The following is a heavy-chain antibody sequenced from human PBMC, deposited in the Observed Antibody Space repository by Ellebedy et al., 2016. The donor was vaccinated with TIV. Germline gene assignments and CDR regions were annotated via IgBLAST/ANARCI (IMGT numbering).Heavy chain of an antibody. CDR1: GFTLKNYW. J-gene: IGHJ2*01. D-gene: IGHD4-17*01. CDR2: INEDGTKK. Sequence: GGSLRLSCTASGFTLKNYWMTWVRQAPGRGLEWVANINEDGTKKHFVDSVRGRFTISRDYAGNSLFLQMNSLGAEDTAVYYCARAIYGASYLWGRGTLVTVSS. V-gene: IGHV3-7*01. CDR3: ARAIYGASYL.